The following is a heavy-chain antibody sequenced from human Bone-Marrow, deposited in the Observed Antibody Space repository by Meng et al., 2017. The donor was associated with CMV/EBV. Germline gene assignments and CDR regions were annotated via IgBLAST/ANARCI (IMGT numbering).Heavy chain of an antibody. V-gene: IGHV4-34*01. Sequence: SETLSLTCAVYGGSFSGYYWSWIRQPPGKGLEWIGEINHSGSTNYNPSLKSRVTISVDTSKNQFSLKLSSVTAADTAVYYCARETSSGYTNWFDPWGQGTLVTGSS. CDR1: GGSFSGYY. J-gene: IGHJ5*02. D-gene: IGHD3-22*01. CDR3: ARETSSGYTNWFDP. CDR2: INHSGST.